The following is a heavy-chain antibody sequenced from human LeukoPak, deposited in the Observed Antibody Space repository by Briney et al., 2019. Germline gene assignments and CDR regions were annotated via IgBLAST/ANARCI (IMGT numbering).Heavy chain of an antibody. J-gene: IGHJ4*02. CDR2: IYYSGST. V-gene: IGHV4-39*07. CDR3: ARVSVYGGSTDY. D-gene: IGHD4-23*01. Sequence: SETLSLTCTVSGGSISSSSYYWGWIRQPPGKGREWIGSIYYSGSTYYNPSLKSRVTISVGTSKNQFSLKLSSVTAADTAVYYCARVSVYGGSTDYWGQGTLVTVSS. CDR1: GGSISSSSYY.